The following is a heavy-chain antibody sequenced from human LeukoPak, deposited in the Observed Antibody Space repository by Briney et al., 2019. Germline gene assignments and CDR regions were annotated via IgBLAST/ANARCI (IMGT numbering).Heavy chain of an antibody. CDR1: GFTFSSYS. Sequence: GSLRLSCAASGFTFSSYSMNWVCQAPGKGLEWVSSISSSSSYIYYADSVKGRFTISRDNAKNSLYLQMNSLRAEDTAVYYCARGSEPLRYFDWLLPTSNQETDYWGQGTLVTVSS. J-gene: IGHJ4*02. CDR3: ARGSEPLRYFDWLLPTSNQETDY. D-gene: IGHD3-9*01. V-gene: IGHV3-21*01. CDR2: ISSSSSYI.